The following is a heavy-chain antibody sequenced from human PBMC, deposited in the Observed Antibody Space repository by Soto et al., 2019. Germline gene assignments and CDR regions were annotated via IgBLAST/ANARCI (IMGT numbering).Heavy chain of an antibody. CDR3: ARVIGSGFWSGYSNWFDP. CDR2: IYHSGST. D-gene: IGHD3-3*01. V-gene: IGHV4-30-2*01. Sequence: PSETPSLTCAVSGGSISSGGYSWSWIRQPPGKGLEWIGYIYHSGSTYYNPSLKSRVTISVDRSKNQFSLKLSSVTAADTAVYYCARVIGSGFWSGYSNWFDPWGQGTLVTVSS. CDR1: GGSISSGGYS. J-gene: IGHJ5*02.